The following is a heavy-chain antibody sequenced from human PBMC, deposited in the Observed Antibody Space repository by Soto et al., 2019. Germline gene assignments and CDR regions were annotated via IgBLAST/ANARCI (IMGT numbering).Heavy chain of an antibody. V-gene: IGHV3-74*03. CDR1: GFTFSSYW. CDR2: ISSDGNTI. J-gene: IGHJ4*02. D-gene: IGHD1-26*01. Sequence: PGGSLRLSCAASGFTFSSYWMHWVRQVPGKGLTWVPQISSDGNTITYADSLKGRFTISRDNAKKMLYLRMNSLTAEDTAVYSCARARGQSYPYSGFWGPGALFTASS. CDR3: ARARGQSYPYSGF.